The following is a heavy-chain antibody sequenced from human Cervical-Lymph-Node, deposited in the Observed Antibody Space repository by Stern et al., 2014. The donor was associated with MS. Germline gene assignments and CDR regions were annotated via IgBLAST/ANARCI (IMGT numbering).Heavy chain of an antibody. CDR1: GYTFTAYF. J-gene: IGHJ4*02. CDR3: ARDRGSYSDY. D-gene: IGHD1-26*01. CDR2: ISPKTGSA. V-gene: IGHV1-2*02. Sequence: QLVQSGAEVERPGASVKVSCKASGYTFTAYFLHWGRQAPGQGLEWMGWISPKTGSATYAQKFRDRVTMTRDTSINTGYMEVSSLRSDDTAVYYCARDRGSYSDYWGQGTLVAVSS.